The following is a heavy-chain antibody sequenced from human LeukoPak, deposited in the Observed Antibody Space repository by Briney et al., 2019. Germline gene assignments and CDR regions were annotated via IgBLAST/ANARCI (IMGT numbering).Heavy chain of an antibody. D-gene: IGHD3-10*01. J-gene: IGHJ4*02. Sequence: GRSLRLSCAASGFTFSSYGMHWVRQAPGKGLEWVASLKEDVGQKYYVDSVKGRFTISRDNAKSSLYLEMNGLRVEDTAVYFCARGPPYGSRTDFFDYWGRGTLVTVSS. CDR2: LKEDVGQK. CDR3: ARGPPYGSRTDFFDY. V-gene: IGHV3-7*01. CDR1: GFTFSSYG.